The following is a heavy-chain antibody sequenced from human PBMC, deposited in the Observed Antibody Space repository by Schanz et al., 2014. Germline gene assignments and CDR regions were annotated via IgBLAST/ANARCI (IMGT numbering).Heavy chain of an antibody. CDR3: AKEDRNHNSDYVY. CDR1: GFTFTSYS. D-gene: IGHD3-10*01. Sequence: QVQLVQSGGGVVQPGGSLRLSCAASGFTFTSYSMHWVRQAPGRGLEWVAFIRYDGSSKYYADSVRGRFTISRDDSKNTLYLQLHSLXXXXXXXYYCAKEDRNHNSDYVYWGQGTLVTVSS. CDR2: IRYDGSSK. J-gene: IGHJ4*02. V-gene: IGHV3-30*02.